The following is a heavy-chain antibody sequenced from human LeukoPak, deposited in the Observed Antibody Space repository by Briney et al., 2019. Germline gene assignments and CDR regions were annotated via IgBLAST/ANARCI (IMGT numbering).Heavy chain of an antibody. D-gene: IGHD3-10*01. CDR2: ISYDGSNK. CDR3: AKDCELWFGELSWAFDY. CDR1: GFTFSSYG. V-gene: IGHV3-30*18. J-gene: IGHJ4*02. Sequence: QPGGSLRLSCAASGFTFSSYGMHWVRQAPGKGLEWVAVISYDGSNKYYADSVKGRFTISRDNSKNTLYLQMNSLRAEDTAVYYCAKDCELWFGELSWAFDYWGQGTLVTVSS.